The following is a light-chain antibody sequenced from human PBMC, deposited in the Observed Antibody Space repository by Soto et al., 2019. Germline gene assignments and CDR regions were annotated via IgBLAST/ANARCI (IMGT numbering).Light chain of an antibody. CDR3: QQHDSIPFT. J-gene: IGKJ1*01. V-gene: IGKV1-9*01. CDR2: AAT. CDR1: QGISSS. Sequence: DIQLTQSPSFLSASVRDRVTITCRASQGISSSLVWYQQEPGKVPKLLIYAATTLQSGVPSRFSGSGSGTEFTLTISSLQHEDFATYYCQQHDSIPFTFGQG.